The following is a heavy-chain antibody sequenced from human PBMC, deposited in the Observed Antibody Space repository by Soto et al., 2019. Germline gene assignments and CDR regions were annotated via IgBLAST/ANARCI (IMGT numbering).Heavy chain of an antibody. Sequence: QVQLMQSGAEVRKPGASVKVSCKASGYTFTDYDINWVRQATGQGLEWLGWMTPKSGYTGYAQKFKGRVTLTWDTSRGTAYMELSCLTSEDTAVYYCTRNLYNTGDFDHWGQGTLVTVSS. CDR1: GYTFTDYD. J-gene: IGHJ4*02. D-gene: IGHD1-20*01. CDR3: TRNLYNTGDFDH. V-gene: IGHV1-8*02. CDR2: MTPKSGYT.